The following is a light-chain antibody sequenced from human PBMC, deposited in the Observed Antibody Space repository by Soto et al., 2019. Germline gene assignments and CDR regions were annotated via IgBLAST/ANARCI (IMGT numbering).Light chain of an antibody. Sequence: QSALTQPASVSGSPGQSITISCTGTSSDIGAYNYVSWYQQHPGKAPKLMIYQVSNRPSGVYDRFSGSKSGNTASLTISGLQAEDETDYYCSSFTTSSPVVFGGGTKLPVL. J-gene: IGLJ3*02. CDR1: SSDIGAYNY. V-gene: IGLV2-14*01. CDR3: SSFTTSSPVV. CDR2: QVS.